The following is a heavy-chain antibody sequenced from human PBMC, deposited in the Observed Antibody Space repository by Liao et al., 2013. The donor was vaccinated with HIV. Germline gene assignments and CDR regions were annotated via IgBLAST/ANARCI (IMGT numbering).Heavy chain of an antibody. V-gene: IGHV4-59*01. Sequence: QVQLQESGPGLVEPSETLSLTCTVSHGSISSYYWSWIRQPPGKGLEWIGYIYYNGGTDYNPSLKSRVILSVDTSKNQFSLRLNSVTAADTAVYYCAGSGNYYSPYFFYMDVWGKGTTVTVSS. CDR1: HGSISSYY. CDR2: IYYNGGT. D-gene: IGHD1-26*01. J-gene: IGHJ6*03. CDR3: AGSGNYYSPYFFYMDV.